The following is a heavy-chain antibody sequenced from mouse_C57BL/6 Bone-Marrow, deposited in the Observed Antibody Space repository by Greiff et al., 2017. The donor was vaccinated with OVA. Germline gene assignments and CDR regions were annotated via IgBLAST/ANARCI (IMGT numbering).Heavy chain of an antibody. CDR1: GYTFTDYY. V-gene: IGHV1-19*01. Sequence: LKESGPVLVKPGASVKMSCKASGYTFTDYYMNWVKQSHGKSLEWIGVINPYNGGTSYNQKFKGKATLTVDKSSSTAYMELNSLTSEDSAVYYCAWGGYYPFAYWGQGTLVTVSA. J-gene: IGHJ3*01. CDR2: INPYNGGT. D-gene: IGHD2-3*01. CDR3: AWGGYYPFAY.